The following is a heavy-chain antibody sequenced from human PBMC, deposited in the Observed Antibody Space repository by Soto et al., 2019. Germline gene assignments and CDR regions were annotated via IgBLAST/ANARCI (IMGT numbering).Heavy chain of an antibody. D-gene: IGHD2-2*02. CDR3: ARDGGYCSSTSCYTDPLDY. CDR2: INGRGNYR. CDR1: GFTLTTYT. J-gene: IGHJ4*02. Sequence: GGSLRLSCAASGFTLTTYTMNWVRQAPGMGLEWVSSINGRGNYRYYTDSVEGRFTISRDNAQNSLYLQMNSLRVEDTAVYYCARDGGYCSSTSCYTDPLDYWGQGTLVTVSS. V-gene: IGHV3-21*01.